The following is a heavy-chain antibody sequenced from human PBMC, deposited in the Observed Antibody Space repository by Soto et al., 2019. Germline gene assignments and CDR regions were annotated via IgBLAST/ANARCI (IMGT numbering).Heavy chain of an antibody. D-gene: IGHD3-10*01. CDR2: IWYDGSNK. Sequence: GGSLRLSCAASGFTFSSYGMHWVRQAPGKGLEWVAVIWYDGSNKYYADSVKGRFTISRDNSKNTLYLQMNSLRAEDTAVYYCARDNLMVRGVIIKSSYYYYGMDVWGQGTTVTVSS. V-gene: IGHV3-33*01. J-gene: IGHJ6*02. CDR3: ARDNLMVRGVIIKSSYYYYGMDV. CDR1: GFTFSSYG.